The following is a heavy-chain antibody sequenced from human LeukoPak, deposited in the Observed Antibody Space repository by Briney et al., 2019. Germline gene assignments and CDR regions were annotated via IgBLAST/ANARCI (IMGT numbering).Heavy chain of an antibody. CDR2: INPSGGST. V-gene: IGHV1-46*01. CDR1: GYTFTSYY. CDR3: ARENCSSTSCQNWFDP. Sequence: ASVKVSCKASGYTFTSYYMHWVRQAPGQGLEWMGIINPSGGSTSYAQKFQGRVTMTRDTSTSTVYMELSSLRSEDTAVYYCARENCSSTSCQNWFDPWGLGTLVTVSS. J-gene: IGHJ5*02. D-gene: IGHD2-2*01.